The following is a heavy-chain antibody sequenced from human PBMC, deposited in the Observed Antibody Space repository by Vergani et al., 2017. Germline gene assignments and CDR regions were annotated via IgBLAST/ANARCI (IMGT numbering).Heavy chain of an antibody. CDR1: GYSFTSYW. CDR3: ARVGWSYYDSSGYYDAPGGGCDP. Sequence: EVQLVQSGAEVKKPGESLRISCKGSGYSFTSYWISWVRQMPGKGLEWMGRIDPSDSYTNYSPSFQGHVTISADKSLSTAYLQWSSLKASDTAMSYCARVGWSYYDSSGYYDAPGGGCDPWGQGTLVTVSS. CDR2: IDPSDSYT. D-gene: IGHD3-22*01. J-gene: IGHJ5*02. V-gene: IGHV5-10-1*03.